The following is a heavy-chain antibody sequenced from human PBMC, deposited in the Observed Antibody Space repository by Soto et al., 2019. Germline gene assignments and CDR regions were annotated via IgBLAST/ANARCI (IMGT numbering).Heavy chain of an antibody. J-gene: IGHJ5*02. CDR2: TSGSGGST. CDR3: AKETYYDFWSGYPDFNWFDP. CDR1: GFTFSSYA. Sequence: LRLSCAASGFTFSSYAMSWVRQAPGKGLEWVSATSGSGGSTYYADSVKGRFTISRDNSKNTLYLQMNSLRAEDTAVYYCAKETYYDFWSGYPDFNWFDPWGQGTLVTVSS. D-gene: IGHD3-3*01. V-gene: IGHV3-23*01.